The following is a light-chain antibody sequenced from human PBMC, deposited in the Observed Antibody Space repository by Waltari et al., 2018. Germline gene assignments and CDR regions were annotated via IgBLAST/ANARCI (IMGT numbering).Light chain of an antibody. CDR1: QSVLSRSNNKNY. J-gene: IGKJ4*01. CDR2: WAS. V-gene: IGKV4-1*01. CDR3: QHHYSTPLA. Sequence: DIVMTQSPDSLAVSLGARATINCRSSQSVLSRSNNKNYLAWYQRKQGQPPKLLIYWASTRESGVPDRFSGSGSGTDFTLTISSLQAEDVAVYYCQHHYSTPLAFGGGTKVEIK.